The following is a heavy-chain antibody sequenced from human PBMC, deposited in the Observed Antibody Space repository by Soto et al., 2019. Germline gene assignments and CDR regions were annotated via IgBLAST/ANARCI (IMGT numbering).Heavy chain of an antibody. V-gene: IGHV4-61*01. CDR2: IYYSGST. Sequence: SETLSLTCTVSGGSVSSGSYYWSWIRQPPGKGLEWIGYIYYSGSTNYNPSLKSRVTISVDTSKNQFSLKLSSVTAAGTAVYYCARVPLTTVVTFDYWGQGTLVTVSS. J-gene: IGHJ4*02. D-gene: IGHD4-17*01. CDR3: ARVPLTTVVTFDY. CDR1: GGSVSSGSYY.